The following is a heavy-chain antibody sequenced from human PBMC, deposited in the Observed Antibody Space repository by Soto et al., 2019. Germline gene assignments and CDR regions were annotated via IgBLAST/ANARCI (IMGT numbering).Heavy chain of an antibody. Sequence: ESGGGVVQPGRSLRLSCAASGFTFSSYGMHWVRQAPGKGLEWVAVISYDGSNKYYADSVKGRFTISRDNSKNTLYLQMNSLRAEDTAVYYCAKETPPDPGYGHYGGMDYWGQGTLVTVSS. CDR1: GFTFSSYG. CDR3: AKETPPDPGYGHYGGMDY. V-gene: IGHV3-30*18. J-gene: IGHJ4*02. CDR2: ISYDGSNK. D-gene: IGHD4-17*01.